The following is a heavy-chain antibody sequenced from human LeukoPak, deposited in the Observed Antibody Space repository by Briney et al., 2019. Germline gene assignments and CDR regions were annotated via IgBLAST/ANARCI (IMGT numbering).Heavy chain of an antibody. Sequence: GRSLRLSCAASGFTFSSYEMNWVRQAPGKGLEWVSYISRSGSPIYYADSVKGRFTISRDNAKNSLYLQMNSLRAEDTAVYYCARDFDSSGYYRGCFDYWGQGTLVTVSS. D-gene: IGHD3-22*01. CDR1: GFTFSSYE. CDR3: ARDFDSSGYYRGCFDY. CDR2: ISRSGSPI. V-gene: IGHV3-48*03. J-gene: IGHJ4*02.